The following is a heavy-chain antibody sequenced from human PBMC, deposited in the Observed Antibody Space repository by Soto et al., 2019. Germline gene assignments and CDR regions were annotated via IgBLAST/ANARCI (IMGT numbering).Heavy chain of an antibody. CDR1: GGSISSGGYY. CDR2: IYYSGST. J-gene: IGHJ4*02. CDR3: ARDGGNWDDFDY. D-gene: IGHD1-20*01. V-gene: IGHV4-31*03. Sequence: QVQLQESGPGLVKPSQTLSLTCTVSGGSISSGGYYWSWIRQHPGKGLEWIGYIYYSGSTYYNPSLKSRVTISVDTSKSQFSLKLSSVPAADTAVYYGARDGGNWDDFDYWGQGTLVTVSS.